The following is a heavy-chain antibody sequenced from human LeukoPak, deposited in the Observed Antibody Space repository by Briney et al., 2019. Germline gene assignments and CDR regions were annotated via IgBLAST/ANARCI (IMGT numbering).Heavy chain of an antibody. J-gene: IGHJ4*02. V-gene: IGHV4-59*02. Sequence: SETLSLTCTVSGASVNRHYWSWIRQPPGKELEWIGSFYYSDDSANTNYNPSLNSRVTISVDTSKNQFSLRLDSVTGADTAIYFCTYTGIWLAFDFWGQGALVTVSS. CDR3: TYTGIWLAFDF. CDR1: GASVNRHY. CDR2: FYYSDDSANT. D-gene: IGHD6-19*01.